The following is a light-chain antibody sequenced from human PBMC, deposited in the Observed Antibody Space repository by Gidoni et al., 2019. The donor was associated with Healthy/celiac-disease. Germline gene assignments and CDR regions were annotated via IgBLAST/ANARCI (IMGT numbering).Light chain of an antibody. CDR3: QQSYSTQYT. J-gene: IGKJ2*01. CDR2: AAS. V-gene: IGKV1-39*01. Sequence: IHMTQSPSSLSASVGDRVTITCRASQSISSYLNWYQQKPGKAPKLLIYAASSLQSGVPSRFSGSGSGTDFTLTISSLQPEDFATYYCQQSYSTQYTFGQGTKLEIK. CDR1: QSISSY.